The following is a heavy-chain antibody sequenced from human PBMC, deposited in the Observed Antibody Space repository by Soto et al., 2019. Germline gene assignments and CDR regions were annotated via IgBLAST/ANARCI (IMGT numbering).Heavy chain of an antibody. J-gene: IGHJ4*02. Sequence: QVQLRESGPGLVKPSQTLSLTCTVSGGSINSGDYSWSWIRQPPGKGLEWIAYIYYSGTTYYTPSLKSRVTVSLDTSKNQFSLKLSSVTAADTAVYYCARVRSGYYLHLDYWGQGTLVTVSS. CDR2: IYYSGTT. D-gene: IGHD3-22*01. V-gene: IGHV4-30-4*01. CDR3: ARVRSGYYLHLDY. CDR1: GGSINSGDYS.